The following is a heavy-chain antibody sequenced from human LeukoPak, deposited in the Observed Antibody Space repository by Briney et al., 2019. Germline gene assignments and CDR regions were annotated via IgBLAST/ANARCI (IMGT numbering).Heavy chain of an antibody. CDR2: IYASGNT. CDR1: GGSVSSGDYY. D-gene: IGHD6-19*01. CDR3: ARDPPVAGTS. Sequence: SETLSLTCTVSGGSVSSGDYYWTWIRQPPGKGLEWIGYIYASGNTNYNPSLKSRVTISVDTSKNQFSLKLSSVTAADTAVYYCARDPPVAGTSWGQGTLVTVFS. V-gene: IGHV4-61*08. J-gene: IGHJ4*02.